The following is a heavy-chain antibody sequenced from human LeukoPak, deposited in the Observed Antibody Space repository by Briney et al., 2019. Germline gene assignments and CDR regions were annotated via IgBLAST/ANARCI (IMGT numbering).Heavy chain of an antibody. Sequence: GGSLRLSCAASGFTFSSYAMSWVRQAPGKGLEWVSAISGSGGSTYYADSVKGRFTISRDNSKNTLYLQMNSLRAEDTAVYYCVKSSQGYSEFDYWGQGTLVTVSS. D-gene: IGHD4-11*01. CDR2: ISGSGGST. V-gene: IGHV3-23*01. J-gene: IGHJ4*02. CDR3: VKSSQGYSEFDY. CDR1: GFTFSSYA.